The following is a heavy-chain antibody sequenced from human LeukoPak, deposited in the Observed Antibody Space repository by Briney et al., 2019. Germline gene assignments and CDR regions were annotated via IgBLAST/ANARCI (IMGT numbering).Heavy chain of an antibody. D-gene: IGHD3-10*01. Sequence: SETQSLTCTVSGGSISSYYWSWIRQPAGKGLEWIGRIYTSGSTNYNPSLKSRVTMSVDTSKNQFSLKLSSVTAADTAVYYCARDGPVWFGELSPWFDPWGQGTLVTVSS. V-gene: IGHV4-4*07. CDR3: ARDGPVWFGELSPWFDP. CDR2: IYTSGST. J-gene: IGHJ5*02. CDR1: GGSISSYY.